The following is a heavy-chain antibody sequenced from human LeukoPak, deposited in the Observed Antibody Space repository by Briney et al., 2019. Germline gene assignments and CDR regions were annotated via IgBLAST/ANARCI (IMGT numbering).Heavy chain of an antibody. Sequence: SETLSLTCTVSGGSIRSYYWSWIRQPPGKGLEWIGYIYYSGSTNYNPSLKSRVSISVDTSKNQFSLKLSSVTAADTAVYYCARTGSTVTMLYPFDHWGQGTLVSVSS. CDR1: GGSIRSYY. V-gene: IGHV4-59*01. CDR3: ARTGSTVTMLYPFDH. D-gene: IGHD4-17*01. J-gene: IGHJ4*02. CDR2: IYYSGST.